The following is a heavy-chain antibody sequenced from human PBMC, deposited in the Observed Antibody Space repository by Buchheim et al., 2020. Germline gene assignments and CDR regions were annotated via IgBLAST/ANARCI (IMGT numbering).Heavy chain of an antibody. Sequence: EVQVLEAGGGLVQPGESLRLSCAASGFSLSSYAMTLVRQAPGKGLEWVSSISSGGSTYYTDSVKGRFTIPRDSSKNTLYLQRSSLRADETAVYYCGKGLGAQRKDGMDVWGQGTT. CDR3: GKGLGAQRKDGMDV. D-gene: IGHD3-10*01. CDR2: ISSGGST. CDR1: GFSLSSYA. J-gene: IGHJ6*02. V-gene: IGHV3-23*01.